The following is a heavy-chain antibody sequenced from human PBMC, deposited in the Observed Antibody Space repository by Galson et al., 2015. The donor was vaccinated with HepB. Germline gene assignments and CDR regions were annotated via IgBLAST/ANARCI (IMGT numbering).Heavy chain of an antibody. CDR2: IWYDGSNK. D-gene: IGHD4-17*01. CDR3: ARDPRDYAYYYYYYMDV. J-gene: IGHJ6*03. V-gene: IGHV3-33*01. CDR1: GFTFSSYG. Sequence: PRLSCAASGFTFSSYGMHWVRQAPGKGLEWVAVIWYDGSNKYYADSVKGRFTISRDNSKNTLYLQMNSLRAEDTAVYYCARDPRDYAYYYYYYMDVWGKGTTVTVSS.